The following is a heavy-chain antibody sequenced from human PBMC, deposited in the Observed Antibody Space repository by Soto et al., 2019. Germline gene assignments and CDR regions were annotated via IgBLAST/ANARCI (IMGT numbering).Heavy chain of an antibody. D-gene: IGHD6-19*01. Sequence: GGSLRLSCAASGFTFSSYGMHWVRQAPGKGLEWVAVISYDGSNKYYADSVKGRFTISRDNSKNTLYLQMNSLRAEDTAVYYCAKDSIAVAPLDAFDIWGQGTMVTVSS. CDR1: GFTFSSYG. J-gene: IGHJ3*02. CDR2: ISYDGSNK. V-gene: IGHV3-30*18. CDR3: AKDSIAVAPLDAFDI.